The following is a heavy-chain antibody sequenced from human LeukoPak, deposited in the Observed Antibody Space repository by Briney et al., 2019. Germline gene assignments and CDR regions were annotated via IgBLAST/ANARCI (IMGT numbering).Heavy chain of an antibody. Sequence: QPGRSLRLSCAASGFTFDDYAMHWVRQAPGKGLEWVSGISWNSGSIGYADSVKGRFTISRDNAKNSLYLQMNSLRAEDTALYYCAKDRSRELLGWFDPWGQGTLVTVSS. CDR3: AKDRSRELLGWFDP. V-gene: IGHV3-9*01. CDR2: ISWNSGSI. D-gene: IGHD1-26*01. CDR1: GFTFDDYA. J-gene: IGHJ5*02.